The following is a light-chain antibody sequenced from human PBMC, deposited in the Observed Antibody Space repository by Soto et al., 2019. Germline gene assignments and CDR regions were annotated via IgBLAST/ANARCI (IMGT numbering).Light chain of an antibody. V-gene: IGKV3-15*01. CDR3: HQYNNWPRT. CDR1: QSVSSN. J-gene: IGKJ1*01. CDR2: DAS. Sequence: EIVMTQSPATLSVSPWERATLSCRASQSVSSNLAWYQQKPGQAPRLLIYDASSRATGIPARFTGSGSGTEFSLAISSLQSEDIALYYCHQYNNWPRTFGQGTKVDI.